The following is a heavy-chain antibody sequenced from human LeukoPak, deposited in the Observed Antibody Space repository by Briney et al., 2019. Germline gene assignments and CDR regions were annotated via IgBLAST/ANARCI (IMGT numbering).Heavy chain of an antibody. V-gene: IGHV4-39*01. CDR2: IYYSGST. D-gene: IGHD2-15*01. J-gene: IGHJ4*02. Sequence: SETLSLTCTVSGGPISSSSYYWGWIRQPPGKGLEWIGSIYYSGSTYYNPSLKSRVTISVDTSKNQFSLKLSSVTAADTAVYYCARHEEGIFDYWGQGTLVTVSS. CDR1: GGPISSSSYY. CDR3: ARHEEGIFDY.